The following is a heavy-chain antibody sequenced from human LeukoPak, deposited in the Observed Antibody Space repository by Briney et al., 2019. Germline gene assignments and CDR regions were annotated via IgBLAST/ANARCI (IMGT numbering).Heavy chain of an antibody. Sequence: SETLSLTCTVSGGSIISYFWSWIRQPPGKGPEWIGYIFDSGTTNYNPSTNYNPSLKSRVTVSLDTSKNHFSLKLSSVTAADTAVYYCARQIAVAGKAGFDYWGQGTLVTVSS. CDR2: IFDSGTTNYNPST. V-gene: IGHV4-59*08. J-gene: IGHJ4*02. D-gene: IGHD6-19*01. CDR3: ARQIAVAGKAGFDY. CDR1: GGSIISYF.